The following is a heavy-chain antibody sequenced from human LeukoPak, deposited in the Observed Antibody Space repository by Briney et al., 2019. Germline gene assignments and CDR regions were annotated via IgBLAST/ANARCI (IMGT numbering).Heavy chain of an antibody. CDR3: AKPVDGASVQRYFQH. J-gene: IGHJ1*01. CDR2: ISGGGDNT. CDR1: GFTFGRYA. V-gene: IGHV3-23*01. D-gene: IGHD1-1*01. Sequence: PGGSLRLSCAASGFTFGRYAMSWDRQAPGKGLEWVSAISGGGDNTYYADSVRGRFTISRDNSKNTLFLQMNSLRAEDTAIYYCAKPVDGASVQRYFQHWGQGTLVTVSS.